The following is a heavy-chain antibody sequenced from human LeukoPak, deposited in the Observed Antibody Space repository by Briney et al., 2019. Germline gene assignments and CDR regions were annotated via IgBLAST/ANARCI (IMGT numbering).Heavy chain of an antibody. V-gene: IGHV3-23*01. CDR3: AKDRIYADGLWDFDY. CDR1: GFTFSTYT. Sequence: GGSLRLSCIASGFTFSTYTMSWVRQAPGEGLKWVSGILVNGGTYYADSVKGRFTVSGDNSKNTLYLQMNSLRADDTAVYYCAKDRIYADGLWDFDYWGQGTLVTVSS. CDR2: ILVNGGT. J-gene: IGHJ4*02. D-gene: IGHD3-10*01.